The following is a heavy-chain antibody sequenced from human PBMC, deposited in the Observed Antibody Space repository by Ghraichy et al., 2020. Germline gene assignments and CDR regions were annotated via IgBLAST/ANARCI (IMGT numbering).Heavy chain of an antibody. D-gene: IGHD3-3*01. CDR1: GGSISSGSYY. Sequence: LSLTCTVSGGSISSGSYYWSWIRQPAGKGLEWIGRIYTSGSTNYNPSLKSRVTISVDTSKNQFSLKLSSVTAADTAVYYCARDSKYYDFWSGYSPFDIWGQGTMVTVSS. CDR3: ARDSKYYDFWSGYSPFDI. V-gene: IGHV4-61*02. CDR2: IYTSGST. J-gene: IGHJ3*02.